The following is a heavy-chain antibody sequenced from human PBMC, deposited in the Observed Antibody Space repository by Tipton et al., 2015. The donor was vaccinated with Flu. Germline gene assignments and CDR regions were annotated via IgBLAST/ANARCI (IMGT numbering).Heavy chain of an antibody. CDR1: GGSISSGGYY. CDR2: IYYSGST. D-gene: IGHD2-21*02. Sequence: LRLSCTVSGGSISSGGYYWSWIRQPPGKGLEWIGSIYYSGSTYYNPSLKSRVTISVDTSKNQFSLKLSSVTAADTAVYYCARDPTQRCGGDCYSTWASYYGMDVWGQGTTVTVSS. J-gene: IGHJ6*02. V-gene: IGHV4-39*07. CDR3: ARDPTQRCGGDCYSTWASYYGMDV.